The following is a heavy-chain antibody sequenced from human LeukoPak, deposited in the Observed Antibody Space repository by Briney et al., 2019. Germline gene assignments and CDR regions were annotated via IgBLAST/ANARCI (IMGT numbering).Heavy chain of an antibody. CDR1: AYTCTSYD. Sequence: ASVKVSCKASAYTCTSYDINWVRQATGQGLEWMGWMNPNSGNTGYAQKFQGRVTMTRNTSISTAYMELSSLRSEDTAVYYCARGSGQYSSGWYREDYGMDVWGQGTTVTVSS. CDR3: ARGSGQYSSGWYREDYGMDV. V-gene: IGHV1-8*01. D-gene: IGHD6-19*01. CDR2: MNPNSGNT. J-gene: IGHJ6*02.